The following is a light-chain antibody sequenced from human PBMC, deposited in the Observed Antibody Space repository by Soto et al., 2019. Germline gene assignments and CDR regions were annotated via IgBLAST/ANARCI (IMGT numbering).Light chain of an antibody. V-gene: IGKV1-5*01. CDR1: QSITSW. Sequence: DIQMTQSPSTLSASVGDRVTIPCRASQSITSWLAWYQQKPGKAPKLLMYDASSLHSGAPSRFSGSGSGTEFTLTISILQPDDFATYYCQKYSAYPWTFGQGTKVDIK. J-gene: IGKJ1*01. CDR2: DAS. CDR3: QKYSAYPWT.